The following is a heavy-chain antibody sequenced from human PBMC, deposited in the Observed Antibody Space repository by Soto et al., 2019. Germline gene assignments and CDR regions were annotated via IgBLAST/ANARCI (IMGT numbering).Heavy chain of an antibody. Sequence: ASVKVSCKASGYTFTSYGISWVRQAPGQGLEWMGWISAYNGNTNYAQKLQGRVTMTTDTSTSTAYMELRSLRSDDTAVYYCARLSSSGWEYYYYYYGMDVWGQGTTVIVSS. CDR2: ISAYNGNT. J-gene: IGHJ6*02. CDR3: ARLSSSGWEYYYYYYGMDV. CDR1: GYTFTSYG. D-gene: IGHD6-19*01. V-gene: IGHV1-18*01.